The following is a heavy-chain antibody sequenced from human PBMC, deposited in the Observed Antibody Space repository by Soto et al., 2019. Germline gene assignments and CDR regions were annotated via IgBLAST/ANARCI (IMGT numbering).Heavy chain of an antibody. J-gene: IGHJ4*02. Sequence: GGSLRLSCAASGFTFSSYSMNWVRQAPGKGLEWVSSISSSSSYIYYADSVKGRFTISRDNAKNSLYLQMNSLRAEDTAVYYCATPLGYSGYELFDYWGQGTLVTVSS. CDR3: ATPLGYSGYELFDY. CDR1: GFTFSSYS. V-gene: IGHV3-21*01. D-gene: IGHD5-12*01. CDR2: ISSSSSYI.